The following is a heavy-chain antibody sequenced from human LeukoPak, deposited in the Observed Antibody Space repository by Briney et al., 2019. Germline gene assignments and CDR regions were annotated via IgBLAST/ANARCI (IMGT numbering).Heavy chain of an antibody. Sequence: PSETLSLTCTVSGGSISSYYWSWIRQPPGKGLEWIGYIYYSGSTNYNPSLKSRVTISVDTSKKQFSLNLSSVTAADTAVYYCVRGSGGQQRLDYWGQGTLVTVSS. D-gene: IGHD6-13*01. CDR2: IYYSGST. CDR3: VRGSGGQQRLDY. J-gene: IGHJ4*02. V-gene: IGHV4-59*12. CDR1: GGSISSYY.